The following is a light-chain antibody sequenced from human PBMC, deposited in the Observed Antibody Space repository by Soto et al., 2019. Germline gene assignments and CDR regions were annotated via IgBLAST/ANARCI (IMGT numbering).Light chain of an antibody. J-gene: IGKJ1*01. CDR1: QSVSSSY. CDR3: QQSET. CDR2: GAS. Sequence: EVVMTQSPATLSVSPGEKATISCRASQSVSSSYLAWYQQKPGQAPRLLIYGASSRATGIPDRFSGSGSGTDFTLTISRLEPEDFAVYYCQQSETFGQGTKVDIK. V-gene: IGKV3-20*01.